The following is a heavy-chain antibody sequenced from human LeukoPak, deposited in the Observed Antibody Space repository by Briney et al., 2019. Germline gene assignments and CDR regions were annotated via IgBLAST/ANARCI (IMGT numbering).Heavy chain of an antibody. J-gene: IGHJ4*02. V-gene: IGHV4-31*03. CDR3: ARHGDGESGSYYPLGY. CDR1: GGSIAGGGYY. Sequence: SETLSLTCSVSGGSIAGGGYYWSWIRQHPGKGLEWIGYIYYSGSTYYNPSLKSRVTISVDTSKNQFSLKLSSVTAADTAVYYCARHGDGESGSYYPLGYWGQGTLVTVSS. D-gene: IGHD1-26*01. CDR2: IYYSGST.